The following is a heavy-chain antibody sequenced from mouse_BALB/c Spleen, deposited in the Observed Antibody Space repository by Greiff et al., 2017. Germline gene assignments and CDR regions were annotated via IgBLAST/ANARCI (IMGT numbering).Heavy chain of an antibody. CDR3: ARRSYYDYDGWFAY. V-gene: IGHV1S29*02. CDR1: GYTFTDYN. Sequence: VQLKESGPELVKPGASVKISCKASGYTFTDYNMHWVKQSHGKSLEWIGYIYPYNGGTGYNQKFKSKATLTVDNSSSTAYMELRSLTSEDSAVYYCARRSYYDYDGWFAYWGQGTLVTVSA. J-gene: IGHJ3*01. D-gene: IGHD2-4*01. CDR2: IYPYNGGT.